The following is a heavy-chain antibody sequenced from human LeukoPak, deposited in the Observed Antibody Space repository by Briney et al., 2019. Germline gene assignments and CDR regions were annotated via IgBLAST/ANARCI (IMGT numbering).Heavy chain of an antibody. CDR1: GGSFSGYY. CDR2: INHSGST. Sequence: SETLSLTCAVYGGSFSGYYWSWIRQPPGKGLEWIGEINHSGSTNYNPSLKSRVTISVDTSKNQFSLKLSSVTAADTAVYYCARVRGYFDYWGQGTLVTVSS. CDR3: ARVRGYFDY. V-gene: IGHV4-34*01. J-gene: IGHJ4*02.